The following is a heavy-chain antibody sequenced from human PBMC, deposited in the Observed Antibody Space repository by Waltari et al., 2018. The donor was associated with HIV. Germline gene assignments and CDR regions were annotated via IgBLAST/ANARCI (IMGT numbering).Heavy chain of an antibody. Sequence: QVQLVESGGGVVQPGRSLRLSCAASGFTFSSYGMHWVRHAPGKGLEWVAVISYDGSNKYYADSVKGRFTISRDNSKNTLYLQMNSLRAEDTAVYYCAKERPYNTAMVKYVDYWGQGTLVTVSS. J-gene: IGHJ4*02. D-gene: IGHD5-18*01. CDR2: ISYDGSNK. V-gene: IGHV3-30*18. CDR3: AKERPYNTAMVKYVDY. CDR1: GFTFSSYG.